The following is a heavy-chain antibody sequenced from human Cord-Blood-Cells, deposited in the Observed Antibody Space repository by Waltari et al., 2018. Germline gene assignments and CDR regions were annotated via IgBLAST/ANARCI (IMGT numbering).Heavy chain of an antibody. D-gene: IGHD4-17*01. CDR1: GGSISSSSYY. CDR3: ASYGDYQTPLPYYFDY. Sequence: QLQLQESGPGLVKPSETLSLTCTVSGGSISSSSYYWGWIRQPPGKGLEWIGSIYYSGSTSYNPPLKSRVTISVDTSKNQFSLKLSSVTAADTAVYYCASYGDYQTPLPYYFDYWGQGTLVTVSS. V-gene: IGHV4-39*01. CDR2: IYYSGST. J-gene: IGHJ4*02.